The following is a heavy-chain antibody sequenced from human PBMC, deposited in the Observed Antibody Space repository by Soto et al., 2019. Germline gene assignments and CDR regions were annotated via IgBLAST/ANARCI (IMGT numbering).Heavy chain of an antibody. CDR3: AKDRFLTTVKRLDL. J-gene: IGHJ5*02. CDR2: ISGSGGNT. CDR1: GFTFSSYA. V-gene: IGHV3-23*01. D-gene: IGHD4-17*01. Sequence: PGGSLRLSCAASGFTFSSYAMSRVRQAPGKGLEWVSGISGSGGNTYYADSVKGRFTISRDNSKNTLYLQMNSLRVEDTAVYYCAKDRFLTTVKRLDLWGQGTLVTVSS.